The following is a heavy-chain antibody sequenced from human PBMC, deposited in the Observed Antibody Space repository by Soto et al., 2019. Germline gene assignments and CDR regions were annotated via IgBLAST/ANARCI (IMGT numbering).Heavy chain of an antibody. D-gene: IGHD3-10*01. CDR1: GFSLSTSGMC. Sequence: SGPTLVNPTQTLTLTCTFSGFSLSTSGMCVSWIRQPPGKALEWLALIDWGDEKYYSTSLKTRLTISKDTSKNQVVLTMTNMDPVDTATYYCAHRRTYGSGSYSFGYWGQGTLVTVSS. CDR3: AHRRTYGSGSYSFGY. V-gene: IGHV2-70*12. J-gene: IGHJ4*02. CDR2: IDWGDEK.